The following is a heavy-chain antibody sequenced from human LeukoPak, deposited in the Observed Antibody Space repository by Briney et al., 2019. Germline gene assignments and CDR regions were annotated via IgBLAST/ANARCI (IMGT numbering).Heavy chain of an antibody. CDR1: GYTFTGYY. CDR2: INPNSGGT. V-gene: IGHV1-2*02. CDR3: ARGYSYDTSGRKSFDP. D-gene: IGHD3-22*01. J-gene: IGHJ5*02. Sequence: EASVKVSCKASGYTFTGYYMHWVRQAPGQGLEWMGWINPNSGGTNYSQKFQGRVTMTRDTSIYTAYMELSRLRSDDTAVYYCARGYSYDTSGRKSFDPWGQGTLVTVSS.